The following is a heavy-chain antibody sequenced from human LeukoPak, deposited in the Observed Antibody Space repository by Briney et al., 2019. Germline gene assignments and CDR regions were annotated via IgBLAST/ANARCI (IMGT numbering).Heavy chain of an antibody. V-gene: IGHV4-4*07. D-gene: IGHD3-10*01. CDR3: ARGSGEDVYYYYYMDV. Sequence: SETLSPTCTVSGGSISSYYWSWIRQPAGKGLEWIGRIYTSGSTNYNPSLKSRVTMSVDTSKNQFSLKLSSVTAADTAVYYCARGSGEDVYYYYYMDVWGKGTTVTVSS. J-gene: IGHJ6*03. CDR2: IYTSGST. CDR1: GGSISSYY.